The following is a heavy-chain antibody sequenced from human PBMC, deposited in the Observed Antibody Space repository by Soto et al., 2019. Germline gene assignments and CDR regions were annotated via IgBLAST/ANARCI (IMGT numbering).Heavy chain of an antibody. D-gene: IGHD3-10*01. CDR3: ARVVGSGSAFHYFDY. V-gene: IGHV3-33*01. J-gene: IGHJ4*02. CDR2: IWSDGSNK. Sequence: QVHLVESGGGVVQPGRSLRLSCAASGFSFRVYGMHWVRQAPGKGLEWVAVIWSDGSNKYYADSVRGRFTISRDNSKNTLYLQMTSLRAEDTAVYYCARVVGSGSAFHYFDYWGQGTLVTVSS. CDR1: GFSFRVYG.